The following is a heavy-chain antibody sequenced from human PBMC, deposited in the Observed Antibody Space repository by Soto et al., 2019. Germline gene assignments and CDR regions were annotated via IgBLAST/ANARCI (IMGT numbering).Heavy chain of an antibody. V-gene: IGHV3-66*01. CDR2: IYSGGST. J-gene: IGHJ4*02. CDR1: GFTVSSNY. D-gene: IGHD4-17*01. Sequence: GGSLRLSCAASGFTVSSNYMSWVRQAPGKGLEWVSVIYSGGSTYYADSVKGRFTISRDNSKNTLYLQMNSLRAEDTAVYYCARVWVTTWYYFDYWGQGTLVTVSS. CDR3: ARVWVTTWYYFDY.